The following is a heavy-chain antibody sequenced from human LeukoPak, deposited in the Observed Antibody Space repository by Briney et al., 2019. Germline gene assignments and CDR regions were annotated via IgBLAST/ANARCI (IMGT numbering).Heavy chain of an antibody. CDR1: GFTFSNYG. Sequence: GGSLRLSCAASGFTFSNYGMHWVRQAPGKGLEWEADIWYDGTNKYYADSVKGRFTISRDNSRKTLYLQMNGLRAEDTALYYCTKDSGIAVAGTDYWGQGTLVTVSS. D-gene: IGHD6-13*01. CDR3: TKDSGIAVAGTDY. J-gene: IGHJ4*02. V-gene: IGHV3-33*06. CDR2: IWYDGTNK.